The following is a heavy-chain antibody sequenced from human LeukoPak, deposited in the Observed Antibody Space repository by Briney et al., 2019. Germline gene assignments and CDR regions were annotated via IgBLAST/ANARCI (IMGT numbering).Heavy chain of an antibody. J-gene: IGHJ6*03. Sequence: GGSLRLSCAASGFTFSSYSMNWVRQAPGKGLEWVSSISSSSSYIYYADSVKGRFTISRDNAKNSLYLQMNSLRAEDTAVYYCARVNFYYYYMDVWGKGTTVTVSS. CDR2: ISSSSSYI. V-gene: IGHV3-21*01. CDR3: ARVNFYYYYMDV. CDR1: GFTFSSYS. D-gene: IGHD3-3*01.